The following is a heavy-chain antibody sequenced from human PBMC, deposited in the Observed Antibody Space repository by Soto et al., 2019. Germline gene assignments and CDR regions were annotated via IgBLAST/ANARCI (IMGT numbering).Heavy chain of an antibody. V-gene: IGHV3-66*01. CDR1: GFTVSSNY. CDR3: ARDRGRYNWNDD. J-gene: IGHJ5*02. D-gene: IGHD6-25*01. CDR2: IYSGGST. Sequence: EVQLVESGGGLVQPGGSLRLSCAASGFTVSSNYMSWVRQAPGKGLEWVSVIYSGGSTYYADSVKGRFTISRDNSKNTRDLQMNSLSAEDTAEYYCARDRGRYNWNDDWGQGTLVTVSS.